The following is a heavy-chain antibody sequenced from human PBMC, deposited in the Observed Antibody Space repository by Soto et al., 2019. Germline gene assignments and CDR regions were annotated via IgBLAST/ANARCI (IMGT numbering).Heavy chain of an antibody. CDR2: MSQGGTT. J-gene: IGHJ5*02. D-gene: IGHD6-19*01. CDR3: ARDRGGITVAANPLGEWFDP. CDR1: GVSIANFF. V-gene: IGHV4-59*08. Sequence: QVQLQESGPGLVKPSETLSLTCTVSGVSIANFFWSWIRQPPGKGLEWIGYMSQGGTTTYNPSLKGRAIISVDTSKNQLSLKLTSVTAADTAMYYCARDRGGITVAANPLGEWFDPWGPGTLVTVSS.